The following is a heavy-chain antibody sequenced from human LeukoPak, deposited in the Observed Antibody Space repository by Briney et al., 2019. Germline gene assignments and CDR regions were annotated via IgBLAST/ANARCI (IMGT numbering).Heavy chain of an antibody. Sequence: GGSLRLSCAASGFTFRSHNMNWVRQAPMKGLEWVSSIGSDGSYIYYADSVKGRFTISRENAKNSLYLQMNSLRAGDTAVYYCARSLEGNGWFDYWGQGTLVTVSS. CDR1: GFTFRSHN. J-gene: IGHJ4*02. CDR2: IGSDGSYI. V-gene: IGHV3-21*01. CDR3: ARSLEGNGWFDY. D-gene: IGHD6-19*01.